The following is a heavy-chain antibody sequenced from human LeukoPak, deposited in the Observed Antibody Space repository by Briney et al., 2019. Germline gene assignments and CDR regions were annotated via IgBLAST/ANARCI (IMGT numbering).Heavy chain of an antibody. J-gene: IGHJ4*02. Sequence: ASVKVSFKASGGTFSSYAISWVRQAPGQGLEWMGRITPILGIANYAQKLQGRVTITADKSTSTAYMELSSLRSEDTAVYYCARGFVYGDPPGLILDWGQGTLVTVSS. D-gene: IGHD4-17*01. CDR1: GGTFSSYA. CDR2: ITPILGIA. V-gene: IGHV1-69*04. CDR3: ARGFVYGDPPGLILD.